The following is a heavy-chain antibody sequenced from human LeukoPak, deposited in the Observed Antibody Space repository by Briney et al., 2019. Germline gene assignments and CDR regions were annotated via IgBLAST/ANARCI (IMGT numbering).Heavy chain of an antibody. J-gene: IGHJ4*02. CDR3: ARYFTGYFDY. CDR1: GGSITNSTYY. V-gene: IGHV4-39*01. D-gene: IGHD2-8*01. CDR2: IDYSGST. Sequence: PSKTLSLTCSVSGGSITNSTYYWGWIRQPPGKGLECIGTIDYSGSTYYNPSLRSRVTISIDTSKNQFSMKLSSVTAADTAVYYCARYFTGYFDYWGQGTLVTVSS.